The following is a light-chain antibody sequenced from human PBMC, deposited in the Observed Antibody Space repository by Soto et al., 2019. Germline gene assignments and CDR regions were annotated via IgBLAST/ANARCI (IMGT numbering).Light chain of an antibody. Sequence: QSVLTQPPSASGTPGQRVTISCSGSTSNIGGNTVNWYQQLPGTAPKLLIYSNHQRTSGVPDRLSGSNSSPSYSLAISRLQSEYNAADYCASWDYSLNADRVGGKTKLNVL. CDR3: ASWDYSLNADR. V-gene: IGLV1-44*01. CDR2: SNH. CDR1: TSNIGGNT. J-gene: IGLJ2*01.